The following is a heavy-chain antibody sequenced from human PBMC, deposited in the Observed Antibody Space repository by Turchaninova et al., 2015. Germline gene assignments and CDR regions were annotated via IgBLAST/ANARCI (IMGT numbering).Heavy chain of an antibody. CDR1: GFSFSSYW. Sequence: EVQLVESGGGLVQPGGSLGLSCAASGFSFSSYWMNGVRQAPGKGLEWVANIKEYGGEKNYVDSVKGRFTISRDNAKNSLYLQMNSLRAEDTALYYCARGARSWYGVDYWGQGALVNISS. J-gene: IGHJ4*02. CDR3: ARGARSWYGVDY. CDR2: IKEYGGEK. D-gene: IGHD6-13*01. V-gene: IGHV3-7*03.